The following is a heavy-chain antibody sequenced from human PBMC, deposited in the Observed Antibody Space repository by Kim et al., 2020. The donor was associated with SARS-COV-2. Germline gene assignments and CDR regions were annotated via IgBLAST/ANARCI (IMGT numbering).Heavy chain of an antibody. Sequence: GGSLRLSCAASGFTFSSYWMSWVRQAPGKGLEWVANIKQDGSEKYYVDSVKGRFTISRDNAKNSLYLQMNSLRAEDTAVYYCASVYGDYVRPYYYYVMDVWGQGTTVTVSS. CDR2: IKQDGSEK. V-gene: IGHV3-7*01. J-gene: IGHJ6*02. CDR1: GFTFSSYW. D-gene: IGHD4-17*01. CDR3: ASVYGDYVRPYYYYVMDV.